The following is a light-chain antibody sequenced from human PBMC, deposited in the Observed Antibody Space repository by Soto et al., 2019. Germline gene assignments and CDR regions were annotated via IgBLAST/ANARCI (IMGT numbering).Light chain of an antibody. CDR3: QQYNNWPPLT. J-gene: IGKJ4*01. Sequence: EVVLTQSPVTLSLSPGERATLSCRASQSFRGLLAWYQQKPGQAPRLLIYDASTRATGIPARFSGSGSGTEFTLTISSLQSEDFAVYYCQQYNNWPPLTFGGGTKVEIK. CDR2: DAS. V-gene: IGKV3-15*01. CDR1: QSFRGL.